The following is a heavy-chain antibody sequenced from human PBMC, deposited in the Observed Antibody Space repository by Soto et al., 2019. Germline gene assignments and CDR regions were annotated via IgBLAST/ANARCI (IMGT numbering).Heavy chain of an antibody. CDR3: AKDIVVVPADPTGGYFDY. Sequence: PGGSLRLSCAASGFTFSSYAMSWVRQAPGKGLEWVSAISGSGGSTYYADSVKGRFTISRDNSKNTLYLQMNSLRAEDTAVYYFAKDIVVVPADPTGGYFDYWGQGTLVTVSS. V-gene: IGHV3-23*01. J-gene: IGHJ4*02. D-gene: IGHD2-2*01. CDR1: GFTFSSYA. CDR2: ISGSGGST.